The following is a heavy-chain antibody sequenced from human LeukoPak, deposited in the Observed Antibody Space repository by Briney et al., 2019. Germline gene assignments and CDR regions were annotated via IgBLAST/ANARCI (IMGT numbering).Heavy chain of an antibody. J-gene: IGHJ4*02. CDR1: GFTFSSYG. D-gene: IGHD2-2*01. CDR3: ARASYIVVVPAAIDY. CDR2: IRYDGSNK. V-gene: IGHV3-30*02. Sequence: GGSLRLSCAASGFTFSSYGMNWVRQAPGKGLEWVAFIRYDGSNKYYADSVKGRFTISRDNSKNTLYLQMNSLRAEDTAVYYCARASYIVVVPAAIDYWGQGTLVTVSS.